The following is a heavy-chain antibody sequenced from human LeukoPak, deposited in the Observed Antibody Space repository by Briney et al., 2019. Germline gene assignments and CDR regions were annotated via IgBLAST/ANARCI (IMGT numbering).Heavy chain of an antibody. V-gene: IGHV3-33*01. CDR3: ARVVYSSSWYHPYYYYGMDL. Sequence: PGGSLRLSCAASGFTFSSYGMHWVRQAPGKGLEWVAVIWYDGSNKYYADSVKGRFAISRDNSKNTLYLQMNSLRAEDTAVYYCARVVYSSSWYHPYYYYGMDLWGQGTTVTVSS. CDR1: GFTFSSYG. J-gene: IGHJ6*02. CDR2: IWYDGSNK. D-gene: IGHD6-13*01.